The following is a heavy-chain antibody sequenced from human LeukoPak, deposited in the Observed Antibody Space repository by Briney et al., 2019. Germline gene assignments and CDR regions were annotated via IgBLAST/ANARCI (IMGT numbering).Heavy chain of an antibody. CDR2: IYYSGST. Sequence: SETLSLTCTVSGGSISSYYWSWIRQPPGKGLEWIGYIYYSGSTNYNPSLKSRVTISVDTSKNQFSLKLSSVTAADTAIYYCARDEGGSTRPPPAYNWFDPWGQGTLVTVSS. V-gene: IGHV4-59*12. CDR3: ARDEGGSTRPPPAYNWFDP. D-gene: IGHD1-1*01. CDR1: GGSISSYY. J-gene: IGHJ5*02.